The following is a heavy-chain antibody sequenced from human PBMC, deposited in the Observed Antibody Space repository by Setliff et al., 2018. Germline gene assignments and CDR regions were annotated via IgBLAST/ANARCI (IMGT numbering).Heavy chain of an antibody. CDR3: AGNIMIFGVVNTAEYFQH. J-gene: IGHJ1*01. CDR1: GYILTSSG. V-gene: IGHV1-18*01. Sequence: GASVKVSCKASGYILTSSGITWVRQAPGQGLEWMGWISGFNGVTNYAQTFQGRITMATDTSTKMAHMELSSLRSDDTAVYFCAGNIMIFGVVNTAEYFQHWGQGTLVTVSS. D-gene: IGHD3-3*01. CDR2: ISGFNGVT.